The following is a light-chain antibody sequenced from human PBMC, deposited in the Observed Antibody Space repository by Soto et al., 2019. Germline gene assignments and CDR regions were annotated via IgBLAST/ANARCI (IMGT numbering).Light chain of an antibody. CDR1: QSINSW. Sequence: DIPMTQSPSTLSASVGDRVTITCRASQSINSWLAWFQQKPGKAPKLLISQASSLESGVPSRFSGSGSETEFTLTISSLQPDDFVTYYCQQYKSYSRTFGQGTKVEIK. CDR2: QAS. V-gene: IGKV1-5*03. J-gene: IGKJ1*01. CDR3: QQYKSYSRT.